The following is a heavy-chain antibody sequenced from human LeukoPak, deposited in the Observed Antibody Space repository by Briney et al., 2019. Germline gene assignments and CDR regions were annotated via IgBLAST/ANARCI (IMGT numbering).Heavy chain of an antibody. V-gene: IGHV3-33*01. D-gene: IGHD3-22*01. CDR3: ARGPVGDSSGYYYFLGYYYYGMHV. CDR1: GFTFSSYG. Sequence: GGALRLSCAASGFTFSSYGMHWVRQAPGKGLEGVAVIWYDGSNKYYADSVKGRFTISRDNSKNTLYLQMNSLRADATAVYYCARGPVGDSSGYYYFLGYYYYGMHVWGQGTTVTVSS. J-gene: IGHJ6*02. CDR2: IWYDGSNK.